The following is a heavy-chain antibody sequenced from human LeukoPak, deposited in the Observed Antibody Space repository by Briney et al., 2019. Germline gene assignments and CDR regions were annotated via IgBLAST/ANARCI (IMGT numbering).Heavy chain of an antibody. CDR1: GYTFTTYV. D-gene: IGHD1-1*01. Sequence: GASVKVSCKTSGYTFTTYVITCVRQAPGQGLEWMGWISAYHVNTAYAQKFPGTVTVTTDTSTRTAYMDLRSLRSDDTAVYYCAIVDTTVGFDYWGQGTLVTVSS. CDR3: AIVDTTVGFDY. J-gene: IGHJ4*02. V-gene: IGHV1-18*04. CDR2: ISAYHVNT.